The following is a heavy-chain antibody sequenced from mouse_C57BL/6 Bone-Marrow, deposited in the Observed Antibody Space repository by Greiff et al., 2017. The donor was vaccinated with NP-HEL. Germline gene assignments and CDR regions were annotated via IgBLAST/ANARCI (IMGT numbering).Heavy chain of an antibody. CDR3: ASGTDYAMDY. CDR1: GFNIKDYY. CDR2: IDPEDGET. D-gene: IGHD3-3*01. V-gene: IGHV14-2*01. Sequence: EVQLQQSGAELVKPGASVKLSCTASGFNIKDYYMHWVKQRTEQGLEWIGRIDPEDGETKYAPKFQGKATITADTSSNTAYLQLSSQTSEDTAVYYCASGTDYAMDYWGQGTSVTVSS. J-gene: IGHJ4*01.